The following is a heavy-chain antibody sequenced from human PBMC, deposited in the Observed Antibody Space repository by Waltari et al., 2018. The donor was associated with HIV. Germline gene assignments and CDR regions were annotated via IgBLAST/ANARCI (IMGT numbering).Heavy chain of an antibody. D-gene: IGHD4-17*01. CDR1: GFTFIPLA. CDR3: AKGRLTTTSFDY. J-gene: IGHJ4*02. V-gene: IGHV3-23*01. Sequence: EVQLLESGGDLVQTGGSLRLSCAGSGFTFIPLAMAWVRQAPGKGPEWVSGIYGSGGRAYYSDSVRGRFTISRDDSKNTLYLQMNSLRTEDAAVYYCAKGRLTTTSFDYWGQGTLVTVSS. CDR2: IYGSGGRA.